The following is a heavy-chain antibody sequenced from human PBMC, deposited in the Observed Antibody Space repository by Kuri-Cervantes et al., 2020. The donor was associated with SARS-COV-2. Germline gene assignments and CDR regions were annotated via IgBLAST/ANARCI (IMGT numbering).Heavy chain of an antibody. V-gene: IGHV4-34*01. CDR3: ARVGTEWLEQYYMDV. CDR2: IKHSGST. J-gene: IGHJ6*03. Sequence: SETLSLTCAVYGGSFSGYYWSWIRQPPGKGLEWIGEIKHSGSTNYNPSLKSRVTISVDTSKNQFSLKLSSVTAADTAVYYCARVGTEWLEQYYMDVWGKGSTVTVSS. D-gene: IGHD3-3*01. CDR1: GGSFSGYY.